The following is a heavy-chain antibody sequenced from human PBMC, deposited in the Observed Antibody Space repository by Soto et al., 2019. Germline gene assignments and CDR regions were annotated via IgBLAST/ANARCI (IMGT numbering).Heavy chain of an antibody. J-gene: IGHJ4*02. CDR1: GFTFSHYA. V-gene: IGHV3-30-3*01. D-gene: IGHD3-22*01. CDR2: LSYDGTKQ. Sequence: QVQLVESGGGVVQPGRSLRVSCAASGFTFSHYAMHWVRQAPGKGLEWVAVLSYDGTKQFYADSVKGRFTISRDSSKSTLYLQMNNLRDEDTAVYYCARDRVYYYDSSGYSNFDFWGQGTLVTVSS. CDR3: ARDRVYYYDSSGYSNFDF.